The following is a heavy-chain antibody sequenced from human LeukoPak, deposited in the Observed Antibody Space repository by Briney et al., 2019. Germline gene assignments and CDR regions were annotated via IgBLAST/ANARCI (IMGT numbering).Heavy chain of an antibody. Sequence: SETLSLTCTVSGGSIRRSSYFWPWVRQPPAKGLGWIGSIYYSGSTYYNASLKSRGTISVDTSKNQFSLKLNSVTAADTAVYFCARQVVAVAGTGYFDYWGQGTLVTVSS. V-gene: IGHV4-39*01. CDR3: ARQVVAVAGTGYFDY. CDR2: IYYSGST. D-gene: IGHD6-19*01. CDR1: GGSIRRSSYF. J-gene: IGHJ4*02.